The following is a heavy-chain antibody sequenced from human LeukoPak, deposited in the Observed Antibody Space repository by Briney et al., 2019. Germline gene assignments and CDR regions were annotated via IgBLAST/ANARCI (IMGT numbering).Heavy chain of an antibody. CDR3: AAARLEGFWSGYYTRASLEYFDY. J-gene: IGHJ4*02. CDR2: FDPEDGET. V-gene: IGHV1-24*01. CDR1: GGTFSSYA. D-gene: IGHD3-3*01. Sequence: WASVKDSCKASGGTFSSYAISWVRQAPGKGLEWMGGFDPEDGETIYAQKFQGRVTMTEDTSTDTAYMELSSLRSEDTAVYYCAAARLEGFWSGYYTRASLEYFDYWGQGTLVTVSS.